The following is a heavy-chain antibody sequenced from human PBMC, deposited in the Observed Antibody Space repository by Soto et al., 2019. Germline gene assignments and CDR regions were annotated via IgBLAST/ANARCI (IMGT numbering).Heavy chain of an antibody. D-gene: IGHD2-2*01. J-gene: IGHJ4*02. Sequence: QVQLVQSGAEVKKPGSSVKVSCKASGGTFSSYTISWVRQAPGQGLEWMGRIIPILGIANYAQKFQGRVTITADKSTSTAYRELSSLRSEDTAVYYCARGRYSLLVPAAMPAAGWFDYWGQGTLVTVSS. CDR3: ARGRYSLLVPAAMPAAGWFDY. CDR2: IIPILGIA. V-gene: IGHV1-69*02. CDR1: GGTFSSYT.